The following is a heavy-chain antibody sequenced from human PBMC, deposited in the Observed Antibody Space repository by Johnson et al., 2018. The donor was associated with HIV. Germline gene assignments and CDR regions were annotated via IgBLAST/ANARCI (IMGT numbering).Heavy chain of an antibody. J-gene: IGHJ3*02. CDR3: ARVTGGYYSSSFGNPFDI. CDR2: INWNGGST. Sequence: VQLVESGGSVVRPGGSLRLSCSASGFTFENYAMSWVRQGPGKGLEWVSGINWNGGSTNYAGPVKGRFTISRDNAKKFLYLQMNNLRVEDTALYYCARVTGGYYSSSFGNPFDIWGRGTMVTVSS. CDR1: GFTFENYA. D-gene: IGHD6-6*01. V-gene: IGHV3-20*04.